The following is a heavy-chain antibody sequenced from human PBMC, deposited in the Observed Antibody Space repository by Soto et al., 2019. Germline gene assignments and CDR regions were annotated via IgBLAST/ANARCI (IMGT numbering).Heavy chain of an antibody. CDR1: GGSFSGYY. J-gene: IGHJ6*02. Sequence: QVQLQQWGAGLLKPSETLSLTCAVDGGSFSGYYWSWIRQPPGKGLEWIGEINHSGSTNYNPSLKSRVTISVDTSKNQFSLKLSSVTAADTAVYYCARGPGVGNYYGMDVWGQGTTVTVSS. V-gene: IGHV4-34*01. D-gene: IGHD3-10*01. CDR3: ARGPGVGNYYGMDV. CDR2: INHSGST.